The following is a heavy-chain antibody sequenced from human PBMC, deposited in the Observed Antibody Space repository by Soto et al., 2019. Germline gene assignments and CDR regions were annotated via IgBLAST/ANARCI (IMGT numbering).Heavy chain of an antibody. J-gene: IGHJ5*02. CDR3: TTDGGVRPYPLFWA. V-gene: IGHV3-15*01. Sequence: GGSLRLSCAASGITFTNAWMGWVRQAPGKGLEWIGRLKSRRAGGTSDFAAPVKGRFSISKDESKNILYLQMNSLKTEDTAVYHCTTDGGVRPYPLFWAWGQVTLVTVSS. D-gene: IGHD2-8*02. CDR1: GITFTNAW. CDR2: LKSRRAGGTS.